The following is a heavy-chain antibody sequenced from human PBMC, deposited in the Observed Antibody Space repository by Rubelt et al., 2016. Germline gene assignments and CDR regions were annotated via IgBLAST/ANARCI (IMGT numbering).Heavy chain of an antibody. D-gene: IGHD6-13*01. Sequence: KSQRGGLEWVSLISGNGRSTYDADSVKGRFTISRDNSRNMLYLQMNNLRAEDTAVYYCAKDRCSSSQGTPDYWGQGTLVTVSS. CDR2: ISGNGRST. CDR3: AKDRCSSSQGTPDY. J-gene: IGHJ4*02. V-gene: IGHV3-23*01.